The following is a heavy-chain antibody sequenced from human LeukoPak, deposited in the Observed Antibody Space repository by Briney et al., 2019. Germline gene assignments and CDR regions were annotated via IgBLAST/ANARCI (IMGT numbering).Heavy chain of an antibody. D-gene: IGHD4-11*01. CDR1: GFTFSRYG. V-gene: IGHV3-33*06. CDR2: IWSDGSNR. J-gene: IGHJ4*02. Sequence: GGSLRLSCATSGFTFSRYGMHWVRQAPGKGLEWVAVIWSDGSNRYYGDPVKGRFTISRDNFQSTVYLQMNSLRAEDTAVYYCAKDAQRGFDYSNSLDNWGQGTLVTVSS. CDR3: AKDAQRGFDYSNSLDN.